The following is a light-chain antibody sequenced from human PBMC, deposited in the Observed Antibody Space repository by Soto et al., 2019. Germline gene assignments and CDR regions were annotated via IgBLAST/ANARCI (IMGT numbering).Light chain of an antibody. Sequence: IQMTQSPSTLSASVGDTVTITCRASQSISVSLAWYQQKPGKAPNLLIYDASTLQGGVPSRFSGSGSAAEFTLTVTSLQPEDFATYFCQQYDKYSPVGQGTKVDSK. CDR2: DAS. V-gene: IGKV1-5*01. CDR1: QSISVS. CDR3: QQYDKYSP. J-gene: IGKJ1*01.